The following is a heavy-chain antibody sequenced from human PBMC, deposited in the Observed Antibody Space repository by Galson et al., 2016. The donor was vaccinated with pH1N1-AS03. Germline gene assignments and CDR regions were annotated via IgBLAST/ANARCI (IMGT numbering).Heavy chain of an antibody. CDR2: IYWDDDK. CDR3: ARTAGWLPDF. J-gene: IGHJ4*02. CDR1: GFSLTTSAVG. V-gene: IGHV2-5*02. D-gene: IGHD3-9*01. Sequence: PALVKPTQTLTLTCTFSGFSLTTSAVGVVWIRQPPGTALEWLALIYWDDDKRYNSSLKSRLTITKDTSKNQVVLTMTNMDPVDTATYYCARTAGWLPDFWGQGTLVTVSS.